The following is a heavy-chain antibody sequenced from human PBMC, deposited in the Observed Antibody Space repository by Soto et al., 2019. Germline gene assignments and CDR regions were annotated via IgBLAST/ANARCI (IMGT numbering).Heavy chain of an antibody. V-gene: IGHV3-7*01. CDR2: IKQAGSEK. CDR3: AREKRANGYFEY. Sequence: EVQLVESGGGLVQTGGSLRLSCAASGFTFSAYWMSWVRQAPGKGLEWVANIKQAGSEKYYVDSVNGRFIISRDDAKNSLFLQVNSVRVEDTAVYYCAREKRANGYFEYWGQGTLVTVSS. D-gene: IGHD6-25*01. J-gene: IGHJ4*02. CDR1: GFTFSAYW.